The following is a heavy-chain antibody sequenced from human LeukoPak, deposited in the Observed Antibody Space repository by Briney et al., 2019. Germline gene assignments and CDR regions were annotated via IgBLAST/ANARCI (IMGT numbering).Heavy chain of an antibody. J-gene: IGHJ6*02. V-gene: IGHV4-34*01. Sequence: SETLSLTCAVYGGSFSGYYRSWIRQPPGKGLEWIGEINHSGSTNYNPSLKSRVTISVDTSKNQFSLKLSSVTAADTAVYYCARSDLRRNRYYYGMDVWGQGTTVTVSS. CDR2: INHSGST. CDR1: GGSFSGYY. D-gene: IGHD1-14*01. CDR3: ARSDLRRNRYYYGMDV.